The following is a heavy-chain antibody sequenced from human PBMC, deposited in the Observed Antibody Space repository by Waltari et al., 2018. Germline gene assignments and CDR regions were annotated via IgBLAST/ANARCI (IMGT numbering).Heavy chain of an antibody. CDR2: SYSGGST. V-gene: IGHV3-23*03. J-gene: IGHJ1*01. D-gene: IGHD3-22*01. CDR1: GFSFTSYA. CDR3: ARTGRGNHYDSSDFQY. Sequence: EVQLLESGGALVQPGGSLRLSCAASGFSFTSYAMVWVRQAPGTGLEWCSISYSGGSTYYADAVKGRFTVSRDNSKNTLYLEMHSLRTEDTAVYYCARTGRGNHYDSSDFQYWGQGTLVTVSS.